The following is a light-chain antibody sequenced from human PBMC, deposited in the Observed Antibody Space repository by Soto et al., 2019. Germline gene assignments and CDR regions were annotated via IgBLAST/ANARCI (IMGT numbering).Light chain of an antibody. Sequence: EIVLTQSPATLSLSPGERATLSCRASQSVSSYLAWYQQTPGQPPRLLIYDASYRATGIPARFSGSGSGTDFTLTISGLEPEDSVVYYCQQRSNWPPTFGPGTRVDIK. CDR3: QQRSNWPPT. J-gene: IGKJ3*01. CDR2: DAS. V-gene: IGKV3-11*01. CDR1: QSVSSY.